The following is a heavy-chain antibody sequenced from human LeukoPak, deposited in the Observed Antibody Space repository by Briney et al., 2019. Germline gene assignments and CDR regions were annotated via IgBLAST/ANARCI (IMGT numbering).Heavy chain of an antibody. D-gene: IGHD3-22*01. CDR1: DDSITMYY. CDR2: VDHTGST. Sequence: SETLSLTCSVSDDSITMYYWTWIRQPPGKGLEWIGYVDHTGSTNFNPSLNGRVSISRDTTKNLFSLRLRSVTAADTAVYYCARDSVVVMFDYWGQGTLVTVSS. J-gene: IGHJ4*02. V-gene: IGHV4-59*01. CDR3: ARDSVVVMFDY.